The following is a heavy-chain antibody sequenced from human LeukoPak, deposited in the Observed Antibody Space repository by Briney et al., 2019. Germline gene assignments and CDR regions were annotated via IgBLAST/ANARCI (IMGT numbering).Heavy chain of an antibody. D-gene: IGHD3-22*01. Sequence: ASVKVSCKASGYTFTSYAMHWVRQAPGQRLGWMGWINAGNGNTKYSQKFQGRVTITRDTSASTAYMELSSLRSEDTAVYYCARASHYYDSSGYYYTYYFDYWGQGTLVTVSS. V-gene: IGHV1-3*01. CDR1: GYTFTSYA. CDR3: ARASHYYDSSGYYYTYYFDY. J-gene: IGHJ4*02. CDR2: INAGNGNT.